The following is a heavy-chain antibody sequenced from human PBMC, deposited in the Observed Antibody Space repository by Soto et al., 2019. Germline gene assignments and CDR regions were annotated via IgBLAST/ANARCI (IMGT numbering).Heavy chain of an antibody. CDR2: IYHSGST. CDR3: TKDIVPTTLYYFDY. J-gene: IGHJ4*02. D-gene: IGHD5-12*01. Sequence: SETLSLTCAVSGGSISSSNWWSWVRQPPGKGLEWIGEIYHSGSTNYNPSLKSRVTISVDKSNNQFSLKLSSVTAADTAVYYCTKDIVPTTLYYFDYWGQGTLVTVSS. V-gene: IGHV4-4*02. CDR1: GGSISSSNW.